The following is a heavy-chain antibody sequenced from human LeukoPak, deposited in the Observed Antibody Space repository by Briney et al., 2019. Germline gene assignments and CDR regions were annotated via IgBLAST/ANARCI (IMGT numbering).Heavy chain of an antibody. D-gene: IGHD6-19*01. J-gene: IGHJ4*02. CDR3: ARDLAVADPGDFDY. CDR2: ISSSSSYI. V-gene: IGHV3-21*01. Sequence: RGSLRLSCAASGFTISSYSMNWVRQAPGKGLEWVSSISSSSSYIYYAHSVKGRFTISRDNAKNSLYLQMNSVRAEDTAVYYCARDLAVADPGDFDYWGQGTLVTVSS. CDR1: GFTISSYS.